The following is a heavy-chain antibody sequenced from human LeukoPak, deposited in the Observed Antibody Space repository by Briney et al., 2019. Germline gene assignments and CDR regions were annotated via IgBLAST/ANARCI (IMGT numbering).Heavy chain of an antibody. CDR1: GFTFSSYS. Sequence: GGSLRLSCAASGFTFSSYSMNWVRQAPGKGLEWVSSISSSSSYIYYADSVKGRFTISRDNAKNSLYLQMNSLRAEDTAVYYCARDTLWFGESYGDYWGQGTLVTVSS. CDR2: ISSSSSYI. D-gene: IGHD3-10*01. CDR3: ARDTLWFGESYGDY. V-gene: IGHV3-21*01. J-gene: IGHJ4*02.